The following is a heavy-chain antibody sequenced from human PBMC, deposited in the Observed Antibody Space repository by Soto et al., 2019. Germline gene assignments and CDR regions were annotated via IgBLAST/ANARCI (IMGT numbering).Heavy chain of an antibody. Sequence: QVQLQESGPGLLKPSETLSLTCTISGASTGGYYRSWIRQSPGRGLEWIGYVFSSGSTNYSPSLQSRVAISIDTSKRQFFLKLTSVTAADTALYYCARHWWSSGSYLVFDSWGQGTQVTVSS. CDR2: VFSSGST. V-gene: IGHV4-59*08. CDR1: GASTGGYY. J-gene: IGHJ4*02. CDR3: ARHWWSSGSYLVFDS. D-gene: IGHD6-19*01.